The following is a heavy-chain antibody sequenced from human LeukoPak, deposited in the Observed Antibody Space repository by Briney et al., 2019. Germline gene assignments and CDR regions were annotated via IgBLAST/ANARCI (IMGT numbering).Heavy chain of an antibody. D-gene: IGHD2-21*02. J-gene: IGHJ4*02. V-gene: IGHV1-18*01. CDR1: GYTFITSG. Sequence: ASVKVSCKASGYTFITSGITWVRQAPGHGLKWMGWISPFNGKTRFAEEFQDRLTMTTDTPPRTACMVLRSLRSDDTAVYYCVRDRDATPDDVRNYWGQGTLVTVSS. CDR3: VRDRDATPDDVRNY. CDR2: ISPFNGKT.